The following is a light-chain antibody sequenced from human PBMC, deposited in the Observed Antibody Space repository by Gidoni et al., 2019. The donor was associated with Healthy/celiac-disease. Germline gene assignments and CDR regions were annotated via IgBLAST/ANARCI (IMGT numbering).Light chain of an antibody. CDR3: QQYDNLPIT. CDR1: QDISNY. V-gene: IGKV1-33*01. CDR2: DAS. Sequence: DIKMTQSPSSLSASVGDRVTITCQASQDISNYLNLYQQKPGKAPKLLIYDASNLETGVPSRFSGSGSGTDFTFSISSLQPEDIATYYCQQYDNLPITFGQGTRLEIK. J-gene: IGKJ5*01.